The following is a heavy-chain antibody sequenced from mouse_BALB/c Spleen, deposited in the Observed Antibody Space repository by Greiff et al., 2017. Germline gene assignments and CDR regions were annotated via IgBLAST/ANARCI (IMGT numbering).Heavy chain of an antibody. CDR1: GFTFTDYY. J-gene: IGHJ2*01. CDR2: IRNKANGYTT. D-gene: IGHD1-1*01. CDR3: ARDIRYYGIFDY. Sequence: EVHLVESGGGLVQPGGSLSLSCATSGFTFTDYYMSWVRQPPGKALAWLGFIRNKANGYTTEYSASVKGRFTISRDNSQSILYLQMNTLRAEDSATYYCARDIRYYGIFDYGGQGTTLTVSS. V-gene: IGHV7-3*02.